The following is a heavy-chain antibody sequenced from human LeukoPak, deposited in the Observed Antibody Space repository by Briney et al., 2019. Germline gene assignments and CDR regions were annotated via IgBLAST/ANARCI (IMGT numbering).Heavy chain of an antibody. Sequence: GGSLRLSCAASGFTFSRHWMSWVRQTPGKGLERVAHMNQDGSAIYYVDSVKGRFTISRDNAKNSLCLQMTGLTVADTAVYYCARTVPGYPVDYFDYWGQGTLVTVSS. CDR2: MNQDGSAI. CDR1: GFTFSRHW. CDR3: ARTVPGYPVDYFDY. J-gene: IGHJ4*02. D-gene: IGHD6-19*01. V-gene: IGHV3-7*01.